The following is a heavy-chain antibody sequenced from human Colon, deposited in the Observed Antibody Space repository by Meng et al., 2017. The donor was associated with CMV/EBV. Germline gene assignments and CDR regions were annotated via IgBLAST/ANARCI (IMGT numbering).Heavy chain of an antibody. V-gene: IGHV1-18*01. CDR2: ISAHNGNA. J-gene: IGHJ6*02. CDR3: AKGWGPDSVTGTPGDYYQYYAMDV. CDR1: GYTFTTYG. Sequence: ASVKVSCKASGYTFTTYGITWVRQAPGQGLEWVGWISAHNGNAEYAQKFQDRVTMTTDTSTTTVYMELRSLRPEDTGVYYCAKGWGPDSVTGTPGDYYQYYAMDVWGQGTTVTVSS. D-gene: IGHD1-1*01.